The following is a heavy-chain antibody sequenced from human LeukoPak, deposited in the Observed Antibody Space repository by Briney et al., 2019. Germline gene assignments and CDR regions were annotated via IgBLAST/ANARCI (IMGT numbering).Heavy chain of an antibody. CDR3: ASGTAPRYCSSTSCPAAAFDI. CDR2: IIPIFGTA. D-gene: IGHD2-2*01. J-gene: IGHJ3*02. Sequence: GASVKVSCKVSGYTLTALSMHWVRQAPVKGLEWMGGIIPIFGTANYAQKFQGRVTITTDESTSTAYMELSSLRSEDTAVYYCASGTAPRYCSSTSCPAAAFDIWGQGTMVTVSS. V-gene: IGHV1-69*05. CDR1: GYTLTALS.